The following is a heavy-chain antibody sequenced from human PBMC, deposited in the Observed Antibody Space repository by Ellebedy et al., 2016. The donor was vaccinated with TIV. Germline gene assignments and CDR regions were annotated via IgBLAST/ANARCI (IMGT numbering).Heavy chain of an antibody. J-gene: IGHJ4*02. Sequence: MPSETLSLTCAVYGGSFSSYYWSWIRQPPGKGLEWIGEINHSGSNNYNPSLKSRVTISVATSKNQFTLKLSSVTAADTAVYYCARGARSVYYYGSGSYLIYFDYWGQGTLVTVSS. V-gene: IGHV4-34*01. CDR2: INHSGSN. CDR3: ARGARSVYYYGSGSYLIYFDY. D-gene: IGHD3-10*01. CDR1: GGSFSSYY.